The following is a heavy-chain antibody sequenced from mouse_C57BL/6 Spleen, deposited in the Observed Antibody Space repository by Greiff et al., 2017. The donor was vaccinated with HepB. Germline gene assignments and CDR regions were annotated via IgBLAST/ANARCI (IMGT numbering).Heavy chain of an antibody. CDR3: ARRIEAMDY. V-gene: IGHV1-7*01. CDR1: GYTFTSYW. J-gene: IGHJ4*01. CDR2: INPSSGYT. Sequence: VQLQQSGAELAKPGASVKLSCKASGYTFTSYWMHWVKQRPGQGLEWIGYINPSSGYTKYNQKFKDKATLTADISSSTAYMQLSSLTYEDSAVYYCARRIEAMDYWGQGTSVTVSS.